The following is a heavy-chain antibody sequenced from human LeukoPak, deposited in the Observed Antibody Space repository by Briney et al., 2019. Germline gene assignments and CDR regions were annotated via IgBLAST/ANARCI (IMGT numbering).Heavy chain of an antibody. Sequence: SETLSLTCTVSGGSISSSSYYWGWIRQPPGKGLEWIGSIYYSGSTYYNPSLKSRGTRSVDTSKNQFSLKLSSVTAADTAVYYCARRGNIVVVPATYYYYMDVWGKGTTVTVSS. CDR1: GGSISSSSYY. V-gene: IGHV4-39*01. D-gene: IGHD2-2*01. CDR3: ARRGNIVVVPATYYYYMDV. J-gene: IGHJ6*03. CDR2: IYYSGST.